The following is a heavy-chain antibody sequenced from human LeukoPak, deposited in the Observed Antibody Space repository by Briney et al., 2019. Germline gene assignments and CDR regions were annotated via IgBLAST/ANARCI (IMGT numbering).Heavy chain of an antibody. CDR1: GFTFSSYA. V-gene: IGHV3-30-3*01. Sequence: GGSLRLSCAASGFTFSSYAMHWVRQAPGKGLEWVAAISYDGSNKYYADSVKGRFTISRDNSKNTLYLQMNSLRAEDTAAYYCARDRSGYYFDYWGQGTLVTVSS. J-gene: IGHJ4*02. CDR2: ISYDGSNK. D-gene: IGHD3-22*01. CDR3: ARDRSGYYFDY.